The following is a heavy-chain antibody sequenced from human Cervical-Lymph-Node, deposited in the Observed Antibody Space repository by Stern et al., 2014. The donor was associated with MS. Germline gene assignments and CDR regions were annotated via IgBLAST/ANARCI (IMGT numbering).Heavy chain of an antibody. CDR2: IHPSGTA. D-gene: IGHD5-18*01. Sequence: QMQLVQSGPGLVKPSQTLSLTCTVSGGSISSGSDYWSWIRQPVGKGLEWIGRIHPSGTAYYTPSLKSRVTISTDTSRNQFSLELNSATAADTAIYYCASGYRIFDYWGQGILVTVSS. J-gene: IGHJ4*02. CDR3: ASGYRIFDY. V-gene: IGHV4-61*02. CDR1: GGSISSGSDY.